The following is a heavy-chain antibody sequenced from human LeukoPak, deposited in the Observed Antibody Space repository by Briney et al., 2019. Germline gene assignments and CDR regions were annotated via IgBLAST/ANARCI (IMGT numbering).Heavy chain of an antibody. CDR2: IYYSGST. CDR3: ARGSLAYCGGDCYSGAIDI. CDR1: GGSISSYY. V-gene: IGHV4-59*01. Sequence: PSETLSLTCTVSGGSISSYYWSWIRQPPGKGLEWIGYIYYSGSTNYNPSLKSRVTISVDTSKNQFSLKLSSVTAADTAVYYCARGSLAYCGGDCYSGAIDIWGQGTMVTVSS. J-gene: IGHJ3*02. D-gene: IGHD2-21*02.